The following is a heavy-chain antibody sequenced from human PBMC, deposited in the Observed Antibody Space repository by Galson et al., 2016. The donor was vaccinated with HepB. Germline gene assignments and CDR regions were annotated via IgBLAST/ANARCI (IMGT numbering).Heavy chain of an antibody. D-gene: IGHD6-19*01. Sequence: SLRLSCAASGFTFSIHAMTWVRQAPGKGLEWVAAISDSGVSTHYADSVQGRITISRDNSKNTVYLQMNHLRAEDTAVYYCARDGAVPGPWLFDNWGQGTLVTVSS. CDR2: ISDSGVST. J-gene: IGHJ4*02. V-gene: IGHV3-23*01. CDR1: GFTFSIHA. CDR3: ARDGAVPGPWLFDN.